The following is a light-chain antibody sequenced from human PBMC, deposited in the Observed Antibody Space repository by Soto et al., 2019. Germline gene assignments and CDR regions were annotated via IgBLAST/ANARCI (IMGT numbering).Light chain of an antibody. Sequence: EIVLTQSPGTLSLSPGERATLSCRASQSVTNNYIAWYQQKPGQAPRLLIDDASRRATGIPDRFSGSGSGTDFTLTISRLEVEDFAVYFCQQCATSPLTFGQGTRVDI. V-gene: IGKV3-20*01. J-gene: IGKJ1*01. CDR2: DAS. CDR1: QSVTNNY. CDR3: QQCATSPLT.